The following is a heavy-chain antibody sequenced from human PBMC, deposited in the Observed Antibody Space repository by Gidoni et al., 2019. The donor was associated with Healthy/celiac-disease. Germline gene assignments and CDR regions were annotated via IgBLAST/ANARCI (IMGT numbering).Heavy chain of an antibody. CDR2: ISYDGSNK. D-gene: IGHD3-10*01. J-gene: IGHJ3*02. CDR3: AKDPLWFGESRAFDI. Sequence: QVQLVASGGGVVQPGRSLRRSCAAPGIPFSSYGMHWVRQAPGKGLEWVAVISYDGSNKYYADSVKGRFTISRDNSKNTLYLQMNSLRAEDTAVYYCAKDPLWFGESRAFDIWGQGTMVTVSS. CDR1: GIPFSSYG. V-gene: IGHV3-30*18.